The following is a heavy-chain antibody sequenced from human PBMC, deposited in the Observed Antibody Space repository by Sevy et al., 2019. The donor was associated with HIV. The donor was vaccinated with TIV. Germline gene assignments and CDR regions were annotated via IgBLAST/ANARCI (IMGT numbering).Heavy chain of an antibody. V-gene: IGHV3-23*01. D-gene: IGHD3-3*01. CDR3: AKDLGGSSYDFWSGYYNY. CDR1: GFTFSSYS. Sequence: GGSLRLSCAASGFTFSSYSMNWVRQAPGKGLEWVSAISGSGGSTYYAASVKGRFTISRDNSKKTLYLQMNSLRAEDTAVYYCAKDLGGSSYDFWSGYYNYWGQGTLVTVSS. J-gene: IGHJ4*02. CDR2: ISGSGGST.